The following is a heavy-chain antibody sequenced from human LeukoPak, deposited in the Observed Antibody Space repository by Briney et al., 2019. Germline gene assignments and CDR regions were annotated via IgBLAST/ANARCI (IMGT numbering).Heavy chain of an antibody. CDR1: GFTFSSSX. CDR3: ASGDVFDY. J-gene: IGHJ4*02. CDR2: INQDGSVK. V-gene: IGHV3-7*01. D-gene: IGHD4-17*01. Sequence: GGSLRLSCAASGFTFSSSXXSWVRQAXXXGLEWVANINQDGSVKHCVDSLKGRFTISRDNAKNSLFLQMNSLRAEDTAVYFCASGDVFDYWGQGTLVTVSS.